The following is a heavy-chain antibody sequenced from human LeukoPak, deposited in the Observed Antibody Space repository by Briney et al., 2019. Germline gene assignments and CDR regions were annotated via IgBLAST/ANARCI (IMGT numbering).Heavy chain of an antibody. V-gene: IGHV3-73*01. Sequence: GGSLRLSCAASGFTFSGSAMHWVRQASGKGLEWVGRIRSKANSYATAYAASVKGRFIISRDDSKTTAYLQMYSLKTEDTAVYYCTRHNGDYCSGGSCYWNGVDYWGQGTLVTVSS. D-gene: IGHD2-15*01. J-gene: IGHJ4*02. CDR2: IRSKANSYAT. CDR1: GFTFSGSA. CDR3: TRHNGDYCSGGSCYWNGVDY.